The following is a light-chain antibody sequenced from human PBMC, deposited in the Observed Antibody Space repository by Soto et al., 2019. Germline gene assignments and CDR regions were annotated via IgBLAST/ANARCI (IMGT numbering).Light chain of an antibody. CDR1: QSVSSSY. V-gene: IGKV3-20*01. J-gene: IGKJ1*01. Sequence: EIVFTQSPCTLSLSPGERATLSCRASQSVSSSYLAWYQQKPGQAPRLLIYGASSRATGIPDRFSGSGSGTDFTLTVSRLEPEDFAVYYCQQYDSSPKTFGQGTKVDIK. CDR3: QQYDSSPKT. CDR2: GAS.